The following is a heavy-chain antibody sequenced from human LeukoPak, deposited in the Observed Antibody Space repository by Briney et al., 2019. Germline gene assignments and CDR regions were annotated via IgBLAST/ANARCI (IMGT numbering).Heavy chain of an antibody. CDR3: ARERSDAFDI. CDR1: GGSFSGYY. J-gene: IGHJ3*02. CDR2: INHSGST. Sequence: SETLSLTCAVYGGSFSGYYWSWIRQPPGKGLEWIGEINHSGSTNYNPSLKSRVTISVDTSKNQFSLKLSSVTAADTAVYYCARERSDAFDIWGQGTMVTVSS. V-gene: IGHV4-34*01.